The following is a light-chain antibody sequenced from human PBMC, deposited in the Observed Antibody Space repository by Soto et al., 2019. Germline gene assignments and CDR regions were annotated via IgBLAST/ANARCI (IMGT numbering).Light chain of an antibody. CDR3: QSFDSSLSVGV. Sequence: QSVLTQPPSVSGAPGPRVTISCTGSSSNIGAGYDVHRYQQLPGTPHKLLLHGNSNRPSGVADLLSGSKSCTSASLAITGLHGEDEADYYCQSFDSSLSVGVFGGGTKVTVL. V-gene: IGLV1-40*01. J-gene: IGLJ3*02. CDR1: SSNIGAGYD. CDR2: GNS.